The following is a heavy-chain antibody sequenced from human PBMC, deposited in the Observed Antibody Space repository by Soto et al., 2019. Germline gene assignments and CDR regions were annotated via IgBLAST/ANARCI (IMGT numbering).Heavy chain of an antibody. CDR1: GGTFSSYA. CDR2: IIPIFGTA. V-gene: IGHV1-69*13. Sequence: SVKVSCKASGGTFSSYAISWVRQAPGQGLEWMGGIIPIFGTANYAQKFQGRVTITADESTSTAYMELSSLRSEDTAVYYCARDSTVVTHSFDYWGQGTLVTVSS. D-gene: IGHD4-17*01. J-gene: IGHJ4*02. CDR3: ARDSTVVTHSFDY.